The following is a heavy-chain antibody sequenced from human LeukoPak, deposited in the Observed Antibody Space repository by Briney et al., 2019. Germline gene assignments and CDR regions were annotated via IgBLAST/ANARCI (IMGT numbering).Heavy chain of an antibody. J-gene: IGHJ4*02. V-gene: IGHV3-7*01. D-gene: IGHD6-19*01. Sequence: GRSLRLSCAASGFTFSSYAMHWVRQAPGKGLEWVANINQTGSEEYFVDSVKGRFTISRDNAKNSLYPQMNSLRAEDTAVYYCARVADDYFDYWGQGTLVTVSS. CDR1: GFTFSSYA. CDR3: ARVADDYFDY. CDR2: INQTGSEE.